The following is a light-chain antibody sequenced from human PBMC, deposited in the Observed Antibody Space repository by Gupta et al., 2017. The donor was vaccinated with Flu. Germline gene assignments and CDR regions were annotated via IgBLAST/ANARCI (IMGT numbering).Light chain of an antibody. V-gene: IGKV3-11*01. J-gene: IGKJ4*01. CDR1: QSVSNY. CDR2: DAS. Sequence: SPATLPSSPGETATLSCRASQSVSNYLAWYQQKPGQAPRLLIYDASNRATGIPARFSGSGSGTDFTLTISSLEPEDFAVYFCQQRNNWPSFGGGTKVEIK. CDR3: QQRNNWPS.